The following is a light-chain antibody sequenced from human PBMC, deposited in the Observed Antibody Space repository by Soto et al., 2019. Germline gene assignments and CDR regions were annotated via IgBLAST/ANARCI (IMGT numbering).Light chain of an antibody. V-gene: IGKV3-20*01. CDR2: GAS. CDR1: QSVSSSY. CDR3: QQYGSSPGVT. Sequence: EIVLTQSPGTLSLSPGERATLSCRASQSVSSSYLAWYQQKPGQAHRLLIYGASSRANGMPDRFSGSGSGTDFTLTISRLEPEDFSVSYCQQYGSSPGVTFGPGTKVDIK. J-gene: IGKJ3*01.